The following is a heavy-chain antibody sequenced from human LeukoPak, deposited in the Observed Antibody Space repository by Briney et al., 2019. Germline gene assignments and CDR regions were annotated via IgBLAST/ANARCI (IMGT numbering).Heavy chain of an antibody. D-gene: IGHD2-15*01. CDR3: ARARGERVVVAAY. Sequence: GASVKVSCKASGYSFTGYYMHWVRQAPGQGLEWMGRINPKSGDTKYAQKFQGRVTMTRDTSISTAYMELSSLRSEDTAVYYCARARGERVVVAAYWGQGTLVTVSS. CDR1: GYSFTGYY. J-gene: IGHJ4*02. CDR2: INPKSGDT. V-gene: IGHV1-2*06.